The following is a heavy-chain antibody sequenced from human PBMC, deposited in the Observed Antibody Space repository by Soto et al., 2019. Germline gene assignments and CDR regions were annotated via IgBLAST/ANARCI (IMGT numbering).Heavy chain of an antibody. D-gene: IGHD3-3*01. CDR1: GDNCSTYW. CDR3: ARHDTISGVISGMDV. J-gene: IGHJ6*02. CDR2: IYPHDSET. V-gene: IGHV5-51*01. Sequence: VQSLKVSCRGSGDNCSTYWISCFLQMPVKVLEWMGIIYPHDSETRYSPSFQGQVTISADKSITTAYLQWRSLKASDTAIYYCARHDTISGVISGMDVWGQGTTGTVSS.